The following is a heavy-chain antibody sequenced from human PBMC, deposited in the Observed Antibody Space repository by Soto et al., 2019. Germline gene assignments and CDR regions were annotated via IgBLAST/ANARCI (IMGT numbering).Heavy chain of an antibody. CDR2: IYYSGST. CDR3: AASYSSSWYRESYYYYGMDV. J-gene: IGHJ6*02. D-gene: IGHD6-13*01. Sequence: PSETLSLTCTVSGGSISSSSYYWGWIRQPPGKGLEWIGSIYYSGSTYYNPSLKSRVTISVDTSKNQFSLKLSSVTAADTAVYYCAASYSSSWYRESYYYYGMDVWGQGTTVTVSS. CDR1: GGSISSSSYY. V-gene: IGHV4-39*01.